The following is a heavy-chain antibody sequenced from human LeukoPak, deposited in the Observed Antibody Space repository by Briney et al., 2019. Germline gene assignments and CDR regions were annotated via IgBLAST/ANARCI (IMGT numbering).Heavy chain of an antibody. Sequence: GGSLRLSCAASGFTFSSYSMNWVRQAPGKGLEWVSSISSSSSYIYYADSVKGRFTISRDNAKNSLYLQMNSLRAEDTAVYYCAREDVYRWGFDHWGRGILVTVSS. CDR2: ISSSSSYI. CDR1: GFTFSSYS. V-gene: IGHV3-21*01. CDR3: AREDVYRWGFDH. J-gene: IGHJ4*02. D-gene: IGHD3-16*02.